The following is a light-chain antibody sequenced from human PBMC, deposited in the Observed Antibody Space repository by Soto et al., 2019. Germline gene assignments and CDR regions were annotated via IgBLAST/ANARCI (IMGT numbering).Light chain of an antibody. V-gene: IGKV3-15*01. CDR1: QSVSTN. Sequence: EIVVTQSPGILSVSPGDRATLSCRASQSVSTNLAWYQQKPGQAPTLLIYAASTRATGIPARFTGSESGTDFTLTISGMQSEDFAVYYCQEYRKWPLFTFGRGTRVDIK. J-gene: IGKJ3*01. CDR2: AAS. CDR3: QEYRKWPLFT.